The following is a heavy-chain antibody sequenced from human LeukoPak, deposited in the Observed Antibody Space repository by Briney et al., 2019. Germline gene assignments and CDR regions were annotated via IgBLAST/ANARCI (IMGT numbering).Heavy chain of an antibody. CDR1: GGTFSSYA. V-gene: IGHV1-69*05. J-gene: IGHJ5*02. Sequence: EASVKVSCKASGGTFSSYAISWVRQAPGQGLEWMGGIIPIFGTANYAQKFQRRVTITTDESTSTAYMELSSLRSEVTAVYYCARDCGSSPNWFDPWGQGTLVTVSS. CDR3: ARDCGSSPNWFDP. CDR2: IIPIFGTA. D-gene: IGHD6-6*01.